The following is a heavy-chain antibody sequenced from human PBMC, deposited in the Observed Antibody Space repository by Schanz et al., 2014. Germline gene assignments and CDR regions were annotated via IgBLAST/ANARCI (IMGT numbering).Heavy chain of an antibody. CDR3: ARGIPYCSSTSCSGLDAYDV. J-gene: IGHJ3*01. D-gene: IGHD2-2*01. Sequence: QGQLVQSGAEVKKPGASVKVSCKASGYTFTSYGITWVRQAPGQGLEWMGWISAYNGHTTYAQKFQGRVTMTTDPSTSTAYMELRNVRYDGTAMYYCARGIPYCSSTSCSGLDAYDVWGPGTLVTVSS. CDR2: ISAYNGHT. CDR1: GYTFTSYG. V-gene: IGHV1-18*01.